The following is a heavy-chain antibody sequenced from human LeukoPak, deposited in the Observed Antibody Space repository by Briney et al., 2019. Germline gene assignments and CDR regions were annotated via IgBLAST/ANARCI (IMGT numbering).Heavy chain of an antibody. CDR2: IYYSGST. CDR1: GGSISSSSYS. CDR3: ARDGLDIVVVPAADHYYYYGMDV. D-gene: IGHD2-2*03. Sequence: SETLSLACTVSGGSISSSSYSWGWIRQPPGKGLEWIGSIYYSGSTYYNPSLKSRVTISVDTSKNQFSLKLSSVTAADTAVYYCARDGLDIVVVPAADHYYYYGMDVWGQGTTVTVSS. V-gene: IGHV4-39*07. J-gene: IGHJ6*02.